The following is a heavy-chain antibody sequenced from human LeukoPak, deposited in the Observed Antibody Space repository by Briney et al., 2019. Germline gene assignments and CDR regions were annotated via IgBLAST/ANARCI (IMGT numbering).Heavy chain of an antibody. V-gene: IGHV4-30-2*01. CDR3: ARAMLPYDILTGYYLYDAFDI. D-gene: IGHD3-9*01. Sequence: SETPSLTCAVSGGSISSGGYSWSWIRQPPGKGLEWIGYIYHSGSTYYNPSLKSRVTISVDRSKNQFSLKLSSVTAADTAVYYCARAMLPYDILTGYYLYDAFDIWGQGTMVTVSS. CDR1: GGSISSGGYS. J-gene: IGHJ3*02. CDR2: IYHSGST.